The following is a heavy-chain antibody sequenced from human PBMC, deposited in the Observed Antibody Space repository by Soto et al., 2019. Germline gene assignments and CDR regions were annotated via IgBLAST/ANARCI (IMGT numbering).Heavy chain of an antibody. CDR1: GGSISSYY. J-gene: IGHJ6*02. D-gene: IGHD5-18*01. CDR2: IYYSGST. CDR3: ARDPRARGYSYGYYYYGMDV. Sequence: SETLSLTCTVSGGSISSYYWSWIRQPPGKGLEWIGYIYYSGSTNYNPSLKSRVTISVDTSKNQFSLKLSSVTAADTAVYYCARDPRARGYSYGYYYYGMDVWGQGTTVTVSS. V-gene: IGHV4-59*01.